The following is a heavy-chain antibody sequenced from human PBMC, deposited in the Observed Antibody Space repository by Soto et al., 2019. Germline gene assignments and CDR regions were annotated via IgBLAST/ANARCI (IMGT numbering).Heavy chain of an antibody. J-gene: IGHJ4*02. V-gene: IGHV3-49*04. CDR2: IRSKSYGGTT. D-gene: IGHD6-13*01. CDR1: GFTFGDYA. Sequence: GGSLRLSCTASGFTFGDYAMSWVRQAPGKGLELVGFIRSKSYGGTTEYAASVKGRFTISRDDSKSIAYLQMNSLKTEDTAVYYCTRGRGIAASFEYFDYWGQGTLVTVSS. CDR3: TRGRGIAASFEYFDY.